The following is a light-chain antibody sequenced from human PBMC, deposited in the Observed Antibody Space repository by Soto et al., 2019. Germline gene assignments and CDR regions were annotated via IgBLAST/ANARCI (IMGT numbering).Light chain of an antibody. CDR3: QQYNDWPRT. V-gene: IGKV3-15*01. J-gene: IGKJ1*01. Sequence: EIVMTQSPATLSVSPGDRATLSCRASQTVRSNLAWYQQKAGQAPRVLIHGASTRATGIPDRFSGSGSGTDFTLTISSVQSEDFAVYYCQQYNDWPRTFGQGTKVEIK. CDR2: GAS. CDR1: QTVRSN.